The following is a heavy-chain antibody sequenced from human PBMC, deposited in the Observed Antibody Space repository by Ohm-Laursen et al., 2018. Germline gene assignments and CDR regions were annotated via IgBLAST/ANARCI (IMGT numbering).Heavy chain of an antibody. J-gene: IGHJ4*02. CDR2: INQDGSEK. CDR3: ASAHQYCSATTCNGGSDF. V-gene: IGHV3-7*01. D-gene: IGHD2-15*01. Sequence: SLRFSCAASGFTFSTYWMTWVRQAPGKGLEWVANINQDGSEKYYVDSVKGRFTISRDNAKDSLDLQMTSLRVEDTALYYCASAHQYCSATTCNGGSDFWGQGTLVTVSS. CDR1: GFTFSTYW.